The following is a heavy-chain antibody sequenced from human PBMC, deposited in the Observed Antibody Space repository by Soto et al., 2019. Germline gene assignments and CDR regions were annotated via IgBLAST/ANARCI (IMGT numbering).Heavy chain of an antibody. J-gene: IGHJ5*02. Sequence: GGSLRLSCAASGFTFSSYAMSWVRQAPGKGLEWVSAISGSGGSTYYADSVKGRFTISRDNSKNTLYLQMNSLRAEDTAVYYCAKLQSIRVGPAARKNWFDPWGQGTLVTVSS. V-gene: IGHV3-23*01. D-gene: IGHD2-2*01. CDR3: AKLQSIRVGPAARKNWFDP. CDR1: GFTFSSYA. CDR2: ISGSGGST.